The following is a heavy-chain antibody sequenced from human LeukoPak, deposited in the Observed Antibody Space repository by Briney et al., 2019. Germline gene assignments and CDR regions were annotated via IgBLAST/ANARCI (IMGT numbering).Heavy chain of an antibody. CDR3: ARSIFGVAATRAFDI. Sequence: SETLSLTCVVSGASINNSIWWNWVRQPPGKGLEWIGEIYHSGITNYNPSLKSRVTISVDTSKNQFSLKLSSVTAADTAVYYCARSIFGVAATRAFDIWGQGTMVTVSS. V-gene: IGHV4-4*02. CDR2: IYHSGIT. D-gene: IGHD3-3*01. CDR1: GASINNSIW. J-gene: IGHJ3*02.